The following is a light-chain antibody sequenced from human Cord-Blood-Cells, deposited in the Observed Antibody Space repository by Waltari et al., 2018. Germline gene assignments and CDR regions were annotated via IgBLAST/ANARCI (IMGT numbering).Light chain of an antibody. CDR1: QSISSY. Sequence: DIQMTQSPSSLSASVVDRVTITCRASQSISSYLHWYQQKPGKAPKLLIYAASSLQSGVPSRFSGSGSGTDCSLTISSLQPADFATYDCQQSYSTPLTFGPGTKVDLK. CDR3: QQSYSTPLT. J-gene: IGKJ3*01. CDR2: AAS. V-gene: IGKV1-39*01.